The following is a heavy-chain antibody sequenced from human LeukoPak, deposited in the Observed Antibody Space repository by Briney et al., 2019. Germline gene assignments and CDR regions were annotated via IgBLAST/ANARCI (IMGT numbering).Heavy chain of an antibody. Sequence: PSETLSLTCTVSGGSISSGGYYWSWIRQHPGKGLEWIGYIYYSGSTYYNPSLKSRVTISVDTFKNQFSLKLSSVTAADTAVYYCARDYLRGYSSSPDAFDIWGQGTMVTVSS. CDR3: ARDYLRGYSSSPDAFDI. J-gene: IGHJ3*02. D-gene: IGHD6-13*01. CDR2: IYYSGST. CDR1: GGSISSGGYY. V-gene: IGHV4-31*03.